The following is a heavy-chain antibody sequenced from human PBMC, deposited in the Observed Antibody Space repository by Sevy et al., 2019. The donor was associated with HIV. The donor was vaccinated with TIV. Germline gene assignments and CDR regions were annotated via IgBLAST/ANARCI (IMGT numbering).Heavy chain of an antibody. J-gene: IGHJ6*02. V-gene: IGHV4-4*02. CDR3: ARDRDVSITMVRGVKNYYGMDV. Sequence: SETLSLTCAVSGGSISSSNWWSWLRQPPGKGLEWIGEIYHSGSTNYNPSLKSRVTISVDKSKNQFTLKLDSVTAADTAVYYCARDRDVSITMVRGVKNYYGMDVWGQGTTVTVSS. D-gene: IGHD3-10*01. CDR1: GGSISSSNW. CDR2: IYHSGST.